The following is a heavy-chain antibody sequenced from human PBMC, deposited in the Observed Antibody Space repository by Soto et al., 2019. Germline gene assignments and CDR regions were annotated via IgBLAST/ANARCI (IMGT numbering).Heavy chain of an antibody. J-gene: IGHJ4*02. Sequence: GGSLRLSCAASGFTFSSYAMHWVRQAPGKGLEWVAAISYDGSNKYYADSVKGRFTISRDNSKNTLYQQMNSLRAEDTAVYYCARNPRYCGGDCYESYYFDYWGQGTLVTVSS. D-gene: IGHD2-21*02. CDR3: ARNPRYCGGDCYESYYFDY. V-gene: IGHV3-30-3*01. CDR2: ISYDGSNK. CDR1: GFTFSSYA.